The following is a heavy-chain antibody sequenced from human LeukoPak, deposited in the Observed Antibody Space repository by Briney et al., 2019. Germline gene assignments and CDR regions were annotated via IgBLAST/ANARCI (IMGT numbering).Heavy chain of an antibody. V-gene: IGHV3-23*01. CDR3: AKDRFRLDLTSFDY. CDR2: ISGTGGST. Sequence: GGSLRLSCGASGFTFSSYGMSWVRQAPGKGLEWVSGISGTGGSTYYADSVKGRFTISRGNSKNRLYMQMNSLRAEDTAIYFCAKDRFRLDLTSFDYWGQGTLVTVSS. CDR1: GFTFSSYG. D-gene: IGHD1-1*01. J-gene: IGHJ4*02.